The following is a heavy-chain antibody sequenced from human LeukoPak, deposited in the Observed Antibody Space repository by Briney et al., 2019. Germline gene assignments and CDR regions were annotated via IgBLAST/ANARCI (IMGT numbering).Heavy chain of an antibody. CDR3: AGGRWLQYYYFDY. J-gene: IGHJ4*02. Sequence: SETLSLTCTVSGGSISSYYWSWIRQPPGKGLEWIGDIYTSGSTNYNPSLKSRFTISVDTSKNQFSLKLSSVTAADTAVYYCAGGRWLQYYYFDYWGQGTLVTVSS. D-gene: IGHD5-24*01. CDR1: GGSISSYY. V-gene: IGHV4-4*09. CDR2: IYTSGST.